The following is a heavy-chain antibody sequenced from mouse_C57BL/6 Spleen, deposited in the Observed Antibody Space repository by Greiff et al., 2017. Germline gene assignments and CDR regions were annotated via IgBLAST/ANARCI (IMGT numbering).Heavy chain of an antibody. CDR3: TTLTGKGY. D-gene: IGHD4-1*01. CDR1: GFNIKDDY. V-gene: IGHV14-4*01. CDR2: IDPENGDT. J-gene: IGHJ2*01. Sequence: VQLQQSGAELVRPGASVKLSCTASGFNIKDDYMHWVKQRPEQGLEWIGWIDPENGDTESASKFQGKATITADTSSNTAYLQLSSLTSEDTAVYYCTTLTGKGYWGQGTTLTVSS.